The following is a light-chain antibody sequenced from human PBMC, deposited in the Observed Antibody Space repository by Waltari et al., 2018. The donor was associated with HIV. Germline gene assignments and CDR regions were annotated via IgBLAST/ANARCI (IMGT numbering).Light chain of an antibody. CDR2: LAS. CDR3: QQYYTPPIT. CDR1: QSLVYTSNSRTY. J-gene: IGKJ5*01. V-gene: IGKV4-1*01. Sequence: DIVMTKSTDSLAVSLGERATRNCRSSQSLVYTSNSRTYLAWYQLKPGQPPKLLISLASTRESGVPDRFSGSGSGTAFALSISSLQAEDVAVYYCQQYYTPPITFGQGTRLEIK.